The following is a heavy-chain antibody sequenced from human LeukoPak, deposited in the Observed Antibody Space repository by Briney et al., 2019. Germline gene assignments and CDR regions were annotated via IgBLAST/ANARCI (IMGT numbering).Heavy chain of an antibody. CDR1: GGAIHSYY. J-gene: IGHJ3*02. V-gene: IGHV4-59*08. CDR2: IYFVGSA. CDR3: ARGPYSYDSSGAFDI. Sequence: SETLSLTCSVSGGAIHSYYWSWIRQPPGKGLEWIGYIYFVGSANYNPSLKSRVTISLDKSRKQVSLNLNSVTAADTAVYFCARGPYSYDSSGAFDIWGQGTMVTVSS. D-gene: IGHD3-22*01.